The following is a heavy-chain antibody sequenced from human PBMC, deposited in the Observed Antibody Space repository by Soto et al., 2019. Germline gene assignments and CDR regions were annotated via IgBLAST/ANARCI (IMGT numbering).Heavy chain of an antibody. J-gene: IGHJ4*02. D-gene: IGHD5-12*01. Sequence: GGSLRLSCAASGFTFSSYSMNWVRQAPGKGLEWVSSISSSSSYIYYADSVKGRFTISRDNAKNSLYLQMNSLRAEDTAVYYCVRGYSGYDSKPQKTYFDYWGQGTLVTVSS. CDR1: GFTFSSYS. CDR3: VRGYSGYDSKPQKTYFDY. V-gene: IGHV3-21*01. CDR2: ISSSSSYI.